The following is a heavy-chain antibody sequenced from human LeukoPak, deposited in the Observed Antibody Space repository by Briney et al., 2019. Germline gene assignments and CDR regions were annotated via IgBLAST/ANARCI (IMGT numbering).Heavy chain of an antibody. Sequence: SETLSLTCTVSGGSISSYYWSWIRQPAGKGLEWIGRIYTSWSTNYNPSLKSRVTMSVDTSKNQFSLKLSSVTAADTAVYYCARDLSLCSGGSCYRNWFDPWGKGTLVTVSS. CDR1: GGSISSYY. D-gene: IGHD2-15*01. CDR3: ARDLSLCSGGSCYRNWFDP. V-gene: IGHV4-4*07. CDR2: IYTSWST. J-gene: IGHJ5*02.